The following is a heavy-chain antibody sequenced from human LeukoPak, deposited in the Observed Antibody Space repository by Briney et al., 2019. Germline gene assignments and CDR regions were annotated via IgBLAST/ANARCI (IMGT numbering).Heavy chain of an antibody. Sequence: PSETLSLTCTVSGGSISSSNYYWGWIRQPPGKGLEWIGSIYYSGSTYYNPSLKSRVTISVDTSKNQFSLKLSSVTAADTAVYYCATDLWRSALGYWGQGTLVTVSS. V-gene: IGHV4-39*01. J-gene: IGHJ4*02. CDR1: GGSISSSNYY. D-gene: IGHD3-10*01. CDR3: ATDLWRSALGY. CDR2: IYYSGST.